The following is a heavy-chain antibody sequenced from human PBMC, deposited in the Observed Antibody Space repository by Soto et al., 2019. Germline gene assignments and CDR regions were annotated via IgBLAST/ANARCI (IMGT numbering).Heavy chain of an antibody. D-gene: IGHD5-18*01. CDR3: ARIPWIQLWNDAFDI. CDR1: GFTFSSYA. J-gene: IGHJ3*02. Sequence: TGGSLRLSCAASGFTFSSYAMSWVRQAPGKGLEWVSAISGSGGSTYYADSVKGRFTISRDNSKNTLYLQMNSLRAEDTAVYYCARIPWIQLWNDAFDIWGQGTMVTVS. CDR2: ISGSGGST. V-gene: IGHV3-23*01.